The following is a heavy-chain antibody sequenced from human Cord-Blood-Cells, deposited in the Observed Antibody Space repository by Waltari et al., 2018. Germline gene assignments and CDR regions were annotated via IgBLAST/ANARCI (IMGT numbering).Heavy chain of an antibody. CDR2: INHSGST. Sequence: QVQLQQWGAGLLKPSETLSLTCAVYGGSFSGHYWSWIRQPPGKGLEWIGEINHSGSTNYNPSLKSRVTISVDTSKNQFSLKLSSVTAADTAVYYCARRRYFDLWGRGTLVTVSS. J-gene: IGHJ2*01. V-gene: IGHV4-34*01. CDR3: ARRRYFDL. CDR1: GGSFSGHY.